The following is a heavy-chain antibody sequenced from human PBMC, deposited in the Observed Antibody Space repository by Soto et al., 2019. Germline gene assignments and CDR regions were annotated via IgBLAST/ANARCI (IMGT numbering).Heavy chain of an antibody. J-gene: IGHJ4*02. CDR3: AREYYGLLTGYYTDY. Sequence: EVQLVESGGDLVQRGGSLSLSCAASGFPSSSYGMHWVRTPPGRGLDWVARISGDGVTTYYADSVTGRFTVSRDNAKNTLSLQISGLRAEDTAVYYCAREYYGLLTGYYTDYWGQGTLVSVSS. V-gene: IGHV3-74*01. CDR2: ISGDGVTT. D-gene: IGHD3-9*01. CDR1: GFPSSSYG.